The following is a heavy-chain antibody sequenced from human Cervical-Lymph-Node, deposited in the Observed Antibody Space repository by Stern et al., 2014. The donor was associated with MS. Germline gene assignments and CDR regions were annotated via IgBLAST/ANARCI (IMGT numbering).Heavy chain of an antibody. Sequence: VQLVESGSGLVKPSQTLSLTCAVSGGSISSGGYSWSWIRQPPGKGLEWIGYIYHSGRTYYNPSLKSRVTISVDRSKTQFSLKLSSVTAADTAVYYCARSSTVTPNAFDIWGQGTMVTVSS. CDR3: ARSSTVTPNAFDI. CDR1: GGSISSGGYS. D-gene: IGHD4-17*01. V-gene: IGHV4-30-2*01. J-gene: IGHJ3*02. CDR2: IYHSGRT.